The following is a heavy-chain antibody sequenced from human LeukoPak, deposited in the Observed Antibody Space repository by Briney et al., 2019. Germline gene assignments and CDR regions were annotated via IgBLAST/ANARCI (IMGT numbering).Heavy chain of an antibody. J-gene: IGHJ4*02. CDR3: ASGYSGYDSRGY. CDR1: GGSFSDYY. D-gene: IGHD5-12*01. V-gene: IGHV4-34*01. Sequence: SETLSLTCAVYGGSFSDYYWSWIRQPPGKGLEWIGEINHSGSTNYNPSLKSRVTISVDTSKNQFSLKLSSVTAADTAVYYCASGYSGYDSRGYWGQGTLVTVSS. CDR2: INHSGST.